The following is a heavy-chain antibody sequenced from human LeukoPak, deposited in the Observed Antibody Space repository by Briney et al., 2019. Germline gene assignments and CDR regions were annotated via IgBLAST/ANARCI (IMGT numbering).Heavy chain of an antibody. Sequence: SETLSLTCTVSGVSISSSYWSWIRQPPGKALEWIGYIYYSGTTNYNPSLKSRVTISVDTSKNQFSLKLSSVTAADTAVYYCARVSWFPGTSYYYMDVWGKGTTVTVSS. V-gene: IGHV4-59*01. CDR2: IYYSGTT. D-gene: IGHD1-1*01. CDR1: GVSISSSY. J-gene: IGHJ6*03. CDR3: ARVSWFPGTSYYYMDV.